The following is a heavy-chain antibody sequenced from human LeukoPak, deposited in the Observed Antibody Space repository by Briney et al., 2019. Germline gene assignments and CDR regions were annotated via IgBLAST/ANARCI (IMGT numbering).Heavy chain of an antibody. V-gene: IGHV1-2*02. CDR3: ARSPPKVYGYRSFSYNWFDP. Sequence: ASVKVSCKASGYTFTGYYMHWVRQAPGQGLEWMGWINPNSGGTNYAQKFQGRVTMTRDTSISTAYMELSRLRSDDTAVYYCARSPPKVYGYRSFSYNWFDPWGQGTLVTVSS. D-gene: IGHD5-18*01. J-gene: IGHJ5*02. CDR1: GYTFTGYY. CDR2: INPNSGGT.